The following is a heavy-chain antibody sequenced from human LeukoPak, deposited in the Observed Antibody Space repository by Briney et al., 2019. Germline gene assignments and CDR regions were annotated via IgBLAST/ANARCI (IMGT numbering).Heavy chain of an antibody. CDR3: AKEPGP. CDR2: ISGSGAST. V-gene: IGHV3-23*01. J-gene: IGHJ4*02. D-gene: IGHD1-14*01. Sequence: GGSLRLSCATSGSTFSSYAMSWVRQAPGKGLEWVSGISGSGASTYYADSVKGRFTISRDNSKKTLHLQMNSLRVEDTAIYYCAKEPGPWGQGTLVTVSS. CDR1: GSTFSSYA.